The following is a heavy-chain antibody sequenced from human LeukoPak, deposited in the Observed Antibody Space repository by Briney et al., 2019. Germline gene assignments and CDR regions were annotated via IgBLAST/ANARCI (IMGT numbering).Heavy chain of an antibody. D-gene: IGHD3-3*01. J-gene: IGHJ4*02. V-gene: IGHV3-20*04. CDR1: GFTFDDYG. CDR3: ARDHAHYDLWSGRIIAPLDY. Sequence: GGSLRLSCAASGFTFDDYGMSWVRQAPGKGREWVSGINWNGGSTGYADSVKGRFTISRDNAKKSLYLQINSLRAEDTALYYCARDHAHYDLWSGRIIAPLDYSGQGNPLTVSS. CDR2: INWNGGST.